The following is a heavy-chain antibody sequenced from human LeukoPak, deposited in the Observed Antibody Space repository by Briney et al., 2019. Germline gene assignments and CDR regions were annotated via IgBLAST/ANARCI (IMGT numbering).Heavy chain of an antibody. CDR1: GGSISSYY. Sequence: SETLSLTCTVSGGSISSYYWSWIRQPPGRGLEWIGYIYYSGSTNYNPSLTSRVTISVDTSKNQFSLKLSSVTTADTAVYYCAREFPYYYGSGSYTWFDPWGQGTLVTVSS. J-gene: IGHJ5*02. D-gene: IGHD3-10*01. CDR2: IYYSGST. CDR3: AREFPYYYGSGSYTWFDP. V-gene: IGHV4-59*01.